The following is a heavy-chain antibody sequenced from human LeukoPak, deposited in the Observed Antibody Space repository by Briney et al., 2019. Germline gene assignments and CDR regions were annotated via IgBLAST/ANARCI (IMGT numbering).Heavy chain of an antibody. CDR1: GGTFSSYA. CDR3: TRTVGSYFDY. V-gene: IGHV1-46*01. CDR2: IIPSGGST. Sequence: GGSLRLSCAASGGTFSSYAISWVRQAPGQGLEWMGVIIPSGGSTDYAQKFQGRVTMTRDSSTTIVYMELSSLSSEDTAVYYCTRTVGSYFDYWGQGALVTVSS. J-gene: IGHJ4*02. D-gene: IGHD1-26*01.